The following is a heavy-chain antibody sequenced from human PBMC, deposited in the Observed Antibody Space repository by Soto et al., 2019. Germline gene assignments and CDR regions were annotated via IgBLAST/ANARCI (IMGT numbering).Heavy chain of an antibody. Sequence: EVQLVESGGGLVKPGGSLRLSCAASGFTFSSYSMNWVRQAPGKGLEWVSSISSSSSYIYYADSVKGRFTISRDNAKNYLYLQMKSLRAEDTAVYYCARVRAGDTAMVAFDYWGQGTLVTVSS. V-gene: IGHV3-21*01. CDR3: ARVRAGDTAMVAFDY. CDR1: GFTFSSYS. D-gene: IGHD5-18*01. CDR2: ISSSSSYI. J-gene: IGHJ4*02.